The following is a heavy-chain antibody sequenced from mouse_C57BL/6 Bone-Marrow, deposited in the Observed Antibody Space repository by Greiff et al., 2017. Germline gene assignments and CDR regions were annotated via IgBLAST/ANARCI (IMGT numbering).Heavy chain of an antibody. J-gene: IGHJ2*01. CDR3: TRERRLPHDFDY. CDR1: GYTFTDYE. D-gene: IGHD5-5*01. Sequence: VQLQQSGAELVRPGASVTLSCKASGYTFTDYEMHWVKQTPVHGLEWIGAIDPETGGTAYNQKFKGKAILTADKSSSTAYMELRSLTSEDSAVYYCTRERRLPHDFDYWGQGTTLTVSS. V-gene: IGHV1-15*01. CDR2: IDPETGGT.